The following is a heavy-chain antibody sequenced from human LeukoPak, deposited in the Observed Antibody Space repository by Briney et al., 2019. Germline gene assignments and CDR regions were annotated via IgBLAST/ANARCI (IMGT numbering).Heavy chain of an antibody. D-gene: IGHD3/OR15-3a*01. V-gene: IGHV3-13*01. CDR2: IGTVGDT. CDR1: GFTFSTYD. Sequence: PGGSLRLSCAASGFTFSTYDFHWVRQVTGKGLEWVSAIGTVGDTHYPGSVKGRFTISRENAKNSVYLQMDSLRAGDTAVYYCARESNDFSTGYYDYWGQGILVTVSS. J-gene: IGHJ4*02. CDR3: ARESNDFSTGYYDY.